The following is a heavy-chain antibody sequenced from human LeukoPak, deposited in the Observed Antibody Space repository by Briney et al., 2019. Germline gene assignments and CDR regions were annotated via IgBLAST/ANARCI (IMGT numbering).Heavy chain of an antibody. CDR1: GGSISSYY. Sequence: PSETLSLTCTVSGGSISSYYWSWIRQPPGKGLERIGYIYYSGSTNYNPSLKSRVTISVDTSKNQFSLKLSSVTAADTAVYYCAREDDSGDITNDWFHLWGQGTLATVSS. V-gene: IGHV4-59*12. CDR3: AREDDSGDITNDWFHL. J-gene: IGHJ5*02. CDR2: IYYSGST. D-gene: IGHD1-26*01.